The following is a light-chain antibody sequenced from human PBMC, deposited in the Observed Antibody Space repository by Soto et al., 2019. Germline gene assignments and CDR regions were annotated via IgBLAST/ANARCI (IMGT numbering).Light chain of an antibody. CDR2: GAS. J-gene: IGKJ4*01. Sequence: EIVMTQSPATLSVSPGERVTFSCRASQSVTSNLAWYQHKPGQAPRLLISGASTGATGIPARFSGSGSGTEFTLTINSLQSEDFAIYYCPQYTNWPVTFGGGTKLDIK. CDR1: QSVTSN. V-gene: IGKV3-15*01. CDR3: PQYTNWPVT.